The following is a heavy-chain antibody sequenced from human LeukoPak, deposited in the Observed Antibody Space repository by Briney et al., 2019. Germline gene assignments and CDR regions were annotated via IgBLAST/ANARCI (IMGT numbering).Heavy chain of an antibody. CDR3: ARAHHPEYYYDSSGYYD. J-gene: IGHJ4*02. V-gene: IGHV4-30-4*08. CDR1: GGSISSGDYY. CDR2: IYYSGST. Sequence: SETLSLTCTVSGGSISSGDYYWSWIRQPPGKGLEWIGYIYYSGSTYYNPSLKSRVTISVDTSKNQFSLKLSSVTAADTAVYYCARAHHPEYYYDSSGYYDWGQGTLVTVSS. D-gene: IGHD3-22*01.